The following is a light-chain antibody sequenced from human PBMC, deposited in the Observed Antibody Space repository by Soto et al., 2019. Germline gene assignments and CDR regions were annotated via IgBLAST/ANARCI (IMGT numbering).Light chain of an antibody. CDR1: QSLVYSDGNTY. CDR2: KVS. Sequence: DVVMTQSPLSLPVTLGQPASISCRSSQSLVYSDGNTYLNWFQQRPGQSPRRLIYKVSNRDSGVPDRFSGSGSVTDFTLKISRVEAEDVGVYYCMQGTHWPVTFGQGTKVEIK. V-gene: IGKV2-30*01. CDR3: MQGTHWPVT. J-gene: IGKJ1*01.